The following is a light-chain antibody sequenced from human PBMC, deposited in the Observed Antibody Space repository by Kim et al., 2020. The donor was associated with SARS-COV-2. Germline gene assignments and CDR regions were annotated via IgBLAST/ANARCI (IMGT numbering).Light chain of an antibody. CDR3: QQYGNSLT. CDR1: QGVSKSY. Sequence: LSPGERVTLSCRASQGVSKSYLAWYQQRPGQAPRLLSYGTSSSATGIPDRFSGSRSVTDFTLTISRLEPEDFAVYYCQQYGNSLTFGGGTKVDIK. V-gene: IGKV3-20*01. CDR2: GTS. J-gene: IGKJ4*01.